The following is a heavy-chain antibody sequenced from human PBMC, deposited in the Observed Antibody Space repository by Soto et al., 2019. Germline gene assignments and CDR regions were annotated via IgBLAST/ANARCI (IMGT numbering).Heavy chain of an antibody. CDR2: IIPIFGIA. Sequence: QVQLVQSGAEVKKPGSSVKVSCKASGGTFSSYAISWVRQAPGQGLEWMGGIIPIFGIANYAQKFQGRVTITADESTSTAYMELSSLRSEDTAVYYCARDKQRYCSGGSCTIEHLGQGTLVTVSS. J-gene: IGHJ1*01. CDR1: GGTFSSYA. D-gene: IGHD2-15*01. CDR3: ARDKQRYCSGGSCTIEH. V-gene: IGHV1-69*01.